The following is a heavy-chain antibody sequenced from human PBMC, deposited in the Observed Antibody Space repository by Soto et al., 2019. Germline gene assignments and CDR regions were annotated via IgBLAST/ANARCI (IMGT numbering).Heavy chain of an antibody. CDR2: IWDDGINK. CDR1: GFTFSTYG. Sequence: QLHLVESGGGVVQPGRSLRLSCAASGFTFSTYGMHWVRQAPGKGLEWVAMIWDDGINKYYADSVKGRFTISRDNSKNTLFLQMNSLRAEDTAVYYCVRDRAYCPNGICQTEYLDYWGQGTPVTVSS. V-gene: IGHV3-33*01. CDR3: VRDRAYCPNGICQTEYLDY. D-gene: IGHD2-8*01. J-gene: IGHJ4*02.